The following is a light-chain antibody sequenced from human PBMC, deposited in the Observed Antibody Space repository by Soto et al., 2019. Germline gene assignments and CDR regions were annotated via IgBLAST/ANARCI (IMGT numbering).Light chain of an antibody. J-gene: IGLJ1*01. Sequence: QSALTQPPSASGSPGQSVTISCTGTSSEVGGYNYVSWYQQHPGKVPKVLISEVNKRPSGVPDRFSGSKSGNTASLTVSGLQADDEADYYCSSFAGTFFVFGTGTRSPS. CDR3: SSFAGTFFV. V-gene: IGLV2-8*01. CDR2: EVN. CDR1: SSEVGGYNY.